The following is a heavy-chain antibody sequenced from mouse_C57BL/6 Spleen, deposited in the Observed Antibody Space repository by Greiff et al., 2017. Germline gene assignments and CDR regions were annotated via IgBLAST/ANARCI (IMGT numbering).Heavy chain of an antibody. J-gene: IGHJ3*01. CDR1: GYTFTDYN. CDR3: ARENGSSYAWFAY. CDR2: INPNNGGT. D-gene: IGHD1-1*01. V-gene: IGHV1-18*01. Sequence: EVKLQQSGPELVKPGASVKIPCKASGYTFTDYNMDWVKQSHGKSLEWIGDINPNNGGTIYNQKFKGKATLTVDKSSSTAYMELRSLTSEDTAVYYCARENGSSYAWFAYWGQGTLVTVSA.